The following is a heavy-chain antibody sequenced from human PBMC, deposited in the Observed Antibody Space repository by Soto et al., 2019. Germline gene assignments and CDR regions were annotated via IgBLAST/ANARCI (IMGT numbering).Heavy chain of an antibody. CDR3: ARVPPRSMIVVDNDAFDM. CDR1: GGSISSDDYY. V-gene: IGHV4-31*03. D-gene: IGHD3-22*01. J-gene: IGHJ3*02. CDR2: ISYSGST. Sequence: QVQLQESGPGLVKPSQTLSLTCTVSGGSISSDDYYLNWIRQHPGKGLEWIGKISYSGSTYYKPSLKSRVTISIDTSKNQFSLKLSSVTAADTAVYYCARVPPRSMIVVDNDAFDMWGQGTLVTVSS.